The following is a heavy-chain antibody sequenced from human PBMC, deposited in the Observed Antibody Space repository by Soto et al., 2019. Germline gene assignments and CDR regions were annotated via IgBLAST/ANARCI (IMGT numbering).Heavy chain of an antibody. V-gene: IGHV1-2*04. D-gene: IGHD2-15*01. J-gene: IGHJ3*02. Sequence: GASVKVSCKASGYTFTGYYMHWVRQAPGQGLEWMGWINPNSGGTNYAQKFQGWVTMTRDTSISTAYMELSGLRSDDTAVYYCARDGYFSGGSCYSLVAFDIWGQGTMVTVSS. CDR1: GYTFTGYY. CDR2: INPNSGGT. CDR3: ARDGYFSGGSCYSLVAFDI.